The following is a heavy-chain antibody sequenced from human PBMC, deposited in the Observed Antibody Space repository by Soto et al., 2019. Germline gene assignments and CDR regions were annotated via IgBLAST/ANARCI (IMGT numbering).Heavy chain of an antibody. D-gene: IGHD3-10*01. V-gene: IGHV1-69*13. Sequence: GASVKGSCKTSGGVLSDYALSWVRQAPGQGLEWMGRIIPIFGTTIYEQKFHGRVTITADEQTSTAFMELSSMRYEDTAVYYCARQMNRGVIFDYWGQRPLVTVS. CDR2: IIPIFGTT. J-gene: IGHJ4*02. CDR3: ARQMNRGVIFDY. CDR1: GGVLSDYA.